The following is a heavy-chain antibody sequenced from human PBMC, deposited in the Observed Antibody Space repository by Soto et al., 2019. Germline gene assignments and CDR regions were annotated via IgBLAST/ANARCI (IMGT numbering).Heavy chain of an antibody. CDR1: GFTFSSYS. J-gene: IGHJ4*02. CDR2: IISSSSTI. V-gene: IGHV3-48*01. D-gene: IGHD6-19*01. Sequence: EVQLVESGGGLVQPGGSLRLSCAASGFTFSSYSMNWVRQAPGKGLEWVSYIISSSSTIYYADSVKGRFTISRDNAKNSLYLQMNSLRAEDTAVYYCASDSPTGYSSGWYNYWGQGTLVTVSS. CDR3: ASDSPTGYSSGWYNY.